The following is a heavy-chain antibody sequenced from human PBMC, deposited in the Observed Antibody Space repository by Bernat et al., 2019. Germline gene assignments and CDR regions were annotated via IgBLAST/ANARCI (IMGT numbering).Heavy chain of an antibody. CDR1: GFTFSSYG. D-gene: IGHD3-10*01. Sequence: VQLVESGGGVVQPGRSLRLSCAASGFTFSSYGMHWVRQAPGMGLEWVANIKEDGSAKYYVDSVKGRFTISRDNAKNSLYLQMNSLRAEDTAVYYCARGYGSGSYFPYWGQGTLVTVSS. CDR2: IKEDGSAK. V-gene: IGHV3-7*04. J-gene: IGHJ4*02. CDR3: ARGYGSGSYFPY.